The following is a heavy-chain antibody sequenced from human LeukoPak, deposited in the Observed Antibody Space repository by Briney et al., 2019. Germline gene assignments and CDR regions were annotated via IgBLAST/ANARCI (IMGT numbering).Heavy chain of an antibody. D-gene: IGHD3-10*01. Sequence: ASVKVYCKVSGYTLTELSMHWVRQAPGKGLEWMGGFDPEDGETIYAQKFQGRVTMTEDTSTDTAYMELSSLRSEDTAVYYCATSPRWFGELPFWGQGTLVTVSS. CDR1: GYTLTELS. J-gene: IGHJ4*02. V-gene: IGHV1-24*01. CDR2: FDPEDGET. CDR3: ATSPRWFGELPF.